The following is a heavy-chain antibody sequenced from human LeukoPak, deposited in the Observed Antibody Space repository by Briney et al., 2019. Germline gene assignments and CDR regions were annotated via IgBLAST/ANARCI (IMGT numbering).Heavy chain of an antibody. D-gene: IGHD3-9*01. CDR1: GGTFSSYA. CDR3: ATGDILTGYYPAFDY. V-gene: IGHV1-24*01. Sequence: ASVKVSCKASGGTFSSYAISWVRQAPGKGLEWMGGFDPEDGETIYAQKFQGRVTMTEDTSTDTAYMELSSLRSEDTAVYYCATGDILTGYYPAFDYWGQGTLVTVSS. CDR2: FDPEDGET. J-gene: IGHJ4*02.